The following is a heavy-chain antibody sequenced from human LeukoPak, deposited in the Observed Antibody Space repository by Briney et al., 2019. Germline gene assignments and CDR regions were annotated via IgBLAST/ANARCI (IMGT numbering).Heavy chain of an antibody. D-gene: IGHD5-12*01. CDR3: ARDRGGPRYIVATMTDY. J-gene: IGHJ4*02. V-gene: IGHV1-2*02. CDR1: GYTFTGYY. Sequence: ASVKVSCKASGYTFTGYYMHWVRQAPGQGLEWMGWINPNSGGTNYAQKFQGRVTMTRDTSISTAYMELSRLRSDDTAVYYCARDRGGPRYIVATMTDYWGQGTLVTVSS. CDR2: INPNSGGT.